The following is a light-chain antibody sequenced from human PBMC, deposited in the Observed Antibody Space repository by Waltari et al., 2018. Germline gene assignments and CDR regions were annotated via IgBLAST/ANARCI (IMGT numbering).Light chain of an antibody. CDR3: AVWDDSLGGV. CDR1: NSQIGGNS. Sequence: QSVLTQPPSVSGPPGQRVTISCSGSNSQIGGNSVNWYQQLPGKAPKPLIYNDNQGPSGVPDRFSASKSGTSASLAITGLQSEDEADYYCAVWDDSLGGVFGGGTKLTVL. J-gene: IGLJ3*02. CDR2: NDN. V-gene: IGLV1-44*01.